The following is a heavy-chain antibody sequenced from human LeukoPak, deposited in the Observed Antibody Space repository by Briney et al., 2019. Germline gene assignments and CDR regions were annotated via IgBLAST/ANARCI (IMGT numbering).Heavy chain of an antibody. J-gene: IGHJ6*02. CDR2: TYYRSKWYN. CDR3: ARARVATDAFNYYYYGVDV. CDR1: GDSVSSNSAA. D-gene: IGHD5-12*01. V-gene: IGHV6-1*01. Sequence: SQTLSLTCAISGDSVSSNSAAWHWIRQSPSRGLEWLGRTYYRSKWYNDYAVSVKSRITINPDTSKNQFSLQLNSVTPEDTAVYYCARARVATDAFNYYYYGVDVWGQGTTVTVSS.